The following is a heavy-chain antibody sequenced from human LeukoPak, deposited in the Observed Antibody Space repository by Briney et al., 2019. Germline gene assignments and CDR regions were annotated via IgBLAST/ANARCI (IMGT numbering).Heavy chain of an antibody. CDR2: TNPNSGGT. CDR1: GYTFTGYY. V-gene: IGHV1-2*02. Sequence: ASVKVSCKASGYTFTGYYMHWVRQAPGQGLAWMGWTNPNSGGTNYAQKLQGRVTMTTDTSTSTAYMELRSLRSDDTAVYYCARDIGITIFGVVQPFDYWGQGTLVTVSS. CDR3: ARDIGITIFGVVQPFDY. D-gene: IGHD3-3*01. J-gene: IGHJ4*02.